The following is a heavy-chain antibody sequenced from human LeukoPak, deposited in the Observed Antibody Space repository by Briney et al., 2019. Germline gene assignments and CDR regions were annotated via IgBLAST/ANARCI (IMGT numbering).Heavy chain of an antibody. D-gene: IGHD2-15*01. Sequence: GGSLRLSCAASGFTLSSYAMSWVRQAPGKVLEWVSAVSGSGGSTYYADSVKGRFTISRDNSKNTLYLQMNSLRAEDTAVYYCAKDLLSRANMAVAATSHWFDPWGQGTLVTVSS. CDR3: AKDLLSRANMAVAATSHWFDP. V-gene: IGHV3-23*01. J-gene: IGHJ5*02. CDR2: VSGSGGST. CDR1: GFTLSSYA.